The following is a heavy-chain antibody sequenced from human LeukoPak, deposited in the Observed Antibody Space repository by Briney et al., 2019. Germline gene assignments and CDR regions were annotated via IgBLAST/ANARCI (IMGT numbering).Heavy chain of an antibody. D-gene: IGHD6-13*01. Sequence: GGSLRLSCAASGFIFSSYGMHWVRQAPGTGLEWVSFISYDGSNKYYADSVKGRFTISRDNSKNTLYLQMISLRTEDTAVYYCAKDPRRYSRTGGYFDYWGQGTLVTVSS. CDR3: AKDPRRYSRTGGYFDY. V-gene: IGHV3-30*02. J-gene: IGHJ4*02. CDR2: ISYDGSNK. CDR1: GFIFSSYG.